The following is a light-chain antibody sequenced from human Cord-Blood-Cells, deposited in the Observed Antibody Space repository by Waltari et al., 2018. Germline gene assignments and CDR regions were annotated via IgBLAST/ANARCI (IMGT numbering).Light chain of an antibody. CDR1: SSDVGRYNL. CDR2: EGS. J-gene: IGLJ1*01. Sequence: QSALTQPASVSGPPGQSITISCTGTSSDVGRYNLVSWYQQHPGKAPKLMIYEGSKRPSGVSNRFSGSKSGNTASLTISGLQAEDEADYYCCSYAGSSSYVFGTGTKVTVL. V-gene: IGLV2-23*01. CDR3: CSYAGSSSYV.